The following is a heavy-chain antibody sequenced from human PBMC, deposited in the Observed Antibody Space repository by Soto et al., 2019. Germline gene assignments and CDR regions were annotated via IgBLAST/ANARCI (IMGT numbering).Heavy chain of an antibody. V-gene: IGHV1-18*01. D-gene: IGHD3-16*01. CDR2: ISAYNGNT. Sequence: QVQLVQSGAEVKKPGASVKVSCKASGYTFTSYGISWVRQAPGQGLEWMGWISAYNGNTNYAQKLQGRVTMTTDTSTSTAYMELRSLRSDDTAVYYCARRGDRPPYYYYYGMDVWGQGTTVTVSS. J-gene: IGHJ6*02. CDR1: GYTFTSYG. CDR3: ARRGDRPPYYYYYGMDV.